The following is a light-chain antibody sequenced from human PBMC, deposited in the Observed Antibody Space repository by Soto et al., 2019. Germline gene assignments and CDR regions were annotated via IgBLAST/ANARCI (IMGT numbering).Light chain of an antibody. CDR1: QNIANDY. V-gene: IGKV3D-20*02. CDR3: QQRSDRLPIT. J-gene: IGKJ5*01. Sequence: EVALTQSPGTLSLSPGARATLSCRASQNIANDYLTWYQQKPGQAPRVLIYDASTRATGIPDRFSGSGSGTDFTLTISRLEPEDSAVYYCQQRSDRLPITFGQGTRLEIK. CDR2: DAS.